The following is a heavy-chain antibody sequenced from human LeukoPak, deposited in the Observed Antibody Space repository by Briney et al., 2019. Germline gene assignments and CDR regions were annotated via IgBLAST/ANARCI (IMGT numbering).Heavy chain of an antibody. CDR1: GYAFTGYY. D-gene: IGHD2-21*02. CDR3: ARHVVTAMGNWFDP. J-gene: IGHJ5*02. CDR2: INPNSGGT. V-gene: IGHV1-2*02. Sequence: ASVKVSCKASGYAFTGYYMHWVRQAPGQGLEWMGWINPNSGGTNYAQKFQGRVTMTRDTSISTAYMELSRLRSDDTAVYYCARHVVTAMGNWFDPWGQGTLVTVSS.